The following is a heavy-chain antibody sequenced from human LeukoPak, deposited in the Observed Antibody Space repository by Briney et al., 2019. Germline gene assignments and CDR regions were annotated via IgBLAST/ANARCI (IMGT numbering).Heavy chain of an antibody. D-gene: IGHD3-10*01. CDR3: ARVLYYGSGSYTYYYMDV. J-gene: IGHJ6*03. Sequence: GGSLRLSCAASGFTFSSYSMNWVRQAPGKGLEWVSSISSSSSYIYYADSVKGRFTISRDNAKNSLYLQMNSLRAEDTAVYYCARVLYYGSGSYTYYYMDVWGKGTTVTISS. V-gene: IGHV3-21*01. CDR2: ISSSSSYI. CDR1: GFTFSSYS.